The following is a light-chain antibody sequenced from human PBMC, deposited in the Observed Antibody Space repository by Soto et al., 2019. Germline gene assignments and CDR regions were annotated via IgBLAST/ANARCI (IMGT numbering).Light chain of an antibody. CDR2: EGS. Sequence: VLTQPASVSGSPGQSITISCTGTSSDVGSYNLVSWYQQHPGKAPKLMIYEGSKRPSGVSNRFSGSKSGNTASLTISGLQAEDEADYYCCSYAGSSTYVFGTGTKVTVL. CDR3: CSYAGSSTYV. J-gene: IGLJ1*01. CDR1: SSDVGSYNL. V-gene: IGLV2-23*01.